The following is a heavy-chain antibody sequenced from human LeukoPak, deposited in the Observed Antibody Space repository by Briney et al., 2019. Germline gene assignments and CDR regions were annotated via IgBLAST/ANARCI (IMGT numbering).Heavy chain of an antibody. Sequence: PGGSLRLSCAASGFTFSSYAMSWVRQAPGKGLEWVSVIYSGGSTYYADSVKGRFTISRDNSKNTLYLRMNSLRAEDTAVYYCARDRRRGYSGYNWLDPWGQGTLVTVSS. V-gene: IGHV3-66*01. CDR1: GFTFSSYA. D-gene: IGHD5-12*01. CDR2: IYSGGST. CDR3: ARDRRRGYSGYNWLDP. J-gene: IGHJ5*02.